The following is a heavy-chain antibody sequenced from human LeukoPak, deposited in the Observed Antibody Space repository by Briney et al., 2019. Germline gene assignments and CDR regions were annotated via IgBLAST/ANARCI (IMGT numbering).Heavy chain of an antibody. V-gene: IGHV1-46*01. Sequence: ASVKVSCTASGYTFTSYYMHWVRQAPGQGLEWMGIIKPSGGSTSYAQKFQGRVTMTRDMSTSTVYMELSSLRSEDTAVYYCAINQQLVSRFADYWGQGTLVTVSS. CDR2: IKPSGGST. CDR3: AINQQLVSRFADY. J-gene: IGHJ4*02. D-gene: IGHD6-6*01. CDR1: GYTFTSYY.